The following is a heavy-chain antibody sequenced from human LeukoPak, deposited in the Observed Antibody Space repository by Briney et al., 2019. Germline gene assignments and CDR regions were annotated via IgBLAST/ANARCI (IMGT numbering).Heavy chain of an antibody. Sequence: PGRSLRLSCAASGFTFDDYAMHWVRQAPGKGLEWVSGISWNSGSIGYADSVKGRFTISRDNAKNSLYLQMNSLRAEDTALYYCAKSVGQWLVPHWFDLWGQGTLVTVSS. CDR3: AKSVGQWLVPHWFDL. CDR1: GFTFDDYA. CDR2: ISWNSGSI. D-gene: IGHD6-19*01. V-gene: IGHV3-9*01. J-gene: IGHJ5*02.